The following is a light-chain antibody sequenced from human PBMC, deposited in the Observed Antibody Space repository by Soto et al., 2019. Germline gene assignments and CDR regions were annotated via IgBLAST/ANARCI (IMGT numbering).Light chain of an antibody. Sequence: IEMTQSPASLSASVGDRVTITCRASQTIATYLNWFQHKSGRAPKLLIYTSSSVNSGVSSRFRGSGSRTDFTLTINDVQPEDSATYYCQQSYSSLVTFGAGTKVEIK. CDR3: QQSYSSLVT. J-gene: IGKJ4*01. CDR1: QTIATY. V-gene: IGKV1-39*01. CDR2: TSS.